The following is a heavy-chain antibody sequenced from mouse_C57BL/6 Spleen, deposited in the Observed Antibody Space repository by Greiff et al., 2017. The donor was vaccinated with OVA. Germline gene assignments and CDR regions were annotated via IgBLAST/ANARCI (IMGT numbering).Heavy chain of an antibody. J-gene: IGHJ2*01. V-gene: IGHV1-42*01. Sequence: VQLKESGPELVKPGASVKISCKASGYSFTGYYMNWVKQSPEKSLEWIGEINPSTGGTTYNQKFKAKATLTVDKSSSTAYMQLKSLTSEDSAVYYCARERPYLYYFDYWGQGTTLTVSS. CDR2: INPSTGGT. D-gene: IGHD5-5*01. CDR3: ARERPYLYYFDY. CDR1: GYSFTGYY.